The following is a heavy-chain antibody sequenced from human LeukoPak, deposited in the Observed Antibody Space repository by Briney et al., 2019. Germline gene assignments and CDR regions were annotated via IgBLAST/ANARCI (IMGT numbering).Heavy chain of an antibody. J-gene: IGHJ4*02. Sequence: ASVKVSCKASGYTFTSYGISWVRQAPGQGLGWMGWISTYNGDTDYTQKLQGRVTMTTETSTSTAYMELRSLRSDDTAVYYCARDPGQYYDILTGYYTPYYFDYWGQGTLVTVSS. CDR1: GYTFTSYG. CDR3: ARDPGQYYDILTGYYTPYYFDY. D-gene: IGHD3-9*01. V-gene: IGHV1-18*01. CDR2: ISTYNGDT.